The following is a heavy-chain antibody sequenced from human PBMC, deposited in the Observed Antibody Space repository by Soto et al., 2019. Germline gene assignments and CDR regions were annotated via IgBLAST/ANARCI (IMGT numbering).Heavy chain of an antibody. CDR2: IYSGGAT. V-gene: IGHV3-53*01. Sequence: EVQLVESGGGLILPGGSLRLSCAVSGFPVNSPYMSWVRQAPGKGLEWVSVIYSGGATYYADSVKGRFTISRDNSKDTLYLQMNSRRAEDTAMYYCARHDWFDPWGQGTLVNVSS. CDR1: GFPVNSPY. CDR3: ARHDWFDP. J-gene: IGHJ5*02.